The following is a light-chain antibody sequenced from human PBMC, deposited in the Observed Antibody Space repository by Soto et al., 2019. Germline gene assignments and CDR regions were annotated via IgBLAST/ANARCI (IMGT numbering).Light chain of an antibody. CDR1: PSVTNY. CDR3: QQYNSYSMWT. V-gene: IGKV3-11*01. CDR2: GAF. Sequence: EIVLTQSPATLSLSPGERATLSCRASPSVTNYLAWYQQKPGQPPRLLIYGAFNRAAGIPARFSGSGSGTDFTLTISSLQPDDFATYYCQQYNSYSMWTFGQGTKVEIK. J-gene: IGKJ1*01.